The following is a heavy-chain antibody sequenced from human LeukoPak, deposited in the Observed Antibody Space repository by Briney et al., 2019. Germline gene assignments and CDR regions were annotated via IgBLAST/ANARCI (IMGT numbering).Heavy chain of an antibody. J-gene: IGHJ5*02. D-gene: IGHD6-19*01. CDR1: GLHFSGTA. CDR2: ISHDGMNA. V-gene: IGHV3-23*01. CDR3: AKDGAQYSSGPECDP. Sequence: GGSLRLSCTASGLHFSGTAMSWVRQAPGKGLEWVSAISHDGMNAYYADSVKGRFTISRDNSKKTVSLEMSSLTAADTGVYYCAKDGAQYSSGPECDPRGQGALVTVSP.